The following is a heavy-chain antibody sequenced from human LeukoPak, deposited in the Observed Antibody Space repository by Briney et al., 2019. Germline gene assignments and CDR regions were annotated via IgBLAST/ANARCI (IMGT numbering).Heavy chain of an antibody. J-gene: IGHJ4*02. CDR1: GYAFTGPY. Sequence: ASLKVSCKASGYAFTGPYIHWMRQAPGQGLEWMGWINPNSGATKYAQKFQGRVTVTRDTSTSTAYMELSGLRADDTAAYYCARVEYCTKGVSPTFDLWGQGTLVTVFS. CDR3: ARVEYCTKGVSPTFDL. D-gene: IGHD2-8*01. V-gene: IGHV1-2*02. CDR2: INPNSGAT.